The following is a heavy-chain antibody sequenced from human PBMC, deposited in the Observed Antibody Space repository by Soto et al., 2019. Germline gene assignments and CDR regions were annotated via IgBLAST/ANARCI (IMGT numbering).Heavy chain of an antibody. CDR2: IFPGDSDT. V-gene: IGHV5-51*01. J-gene: IGHJ4*02. CDR1: GYTFTSQW. Sequence: GESLKISCKASGYTFTSQWIGWVRQKSGIGLEWMGLIFPGDSDTRYSPSFQGQVTISADKSISTAFLQWSSLEASDTATYYCARLVDGYPGYWGQGTLVTVSS. D-gene: IGHD5-12*01. CDR3: ARLVDGYPGY.